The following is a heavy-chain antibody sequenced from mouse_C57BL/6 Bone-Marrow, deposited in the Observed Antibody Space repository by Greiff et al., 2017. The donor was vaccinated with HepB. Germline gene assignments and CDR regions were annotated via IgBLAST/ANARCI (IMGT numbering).Heavy chain of an antibody. J-gene: IGHJ2*01. Sequence: VQLQQPGAELVRPGSSVKLSCKASGYTFTSYWMHWVKQRPIQGLEWIGNIDPSDSETHYNQKFKDKATLTVDKSSSTAYMQLSSLTSEDSAVYYCARRGDYDYDLYYFDYWGQGTTLTVSS. CDR3: ARRGDYDYDLYYFDY. V-gene: IGHV1-52*01. D-gene: IGHD2-4*01. CDR1: GYTFTSYW. CDR2: IDPSDSET.